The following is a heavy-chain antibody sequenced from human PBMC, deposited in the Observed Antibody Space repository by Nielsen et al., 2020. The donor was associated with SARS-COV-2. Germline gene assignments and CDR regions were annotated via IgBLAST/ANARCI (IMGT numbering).Heavy chain of an antibody. Sequence: GGSLRLSCAASGFTISSYGMSWVRQAPGKGLEWLANIKHDGSEQYYVDSVKGRFTMSRDNAKNLLYLQMNSLRDDDTAVYYCARDSYIVPTNYYFDYWGQGALVTVSS. J-gene: IGHJ4*02. CDR2: IKHDGSEQ. CDR3: ARDSYIVPTNYYFDY. V-gene: IGHV3-7*01. CDR1: GFTISSYG. D-gene: IGHD5-12*01.